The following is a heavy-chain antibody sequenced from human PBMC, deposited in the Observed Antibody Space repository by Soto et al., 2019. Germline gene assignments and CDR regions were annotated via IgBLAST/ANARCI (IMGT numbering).Heavy chain of an antibody. CDR3: ARRTVNIRTFYSGLKTHCFDY. V-gene: IGHV4-39*01. Sequence: PSETRLTCAVSGDSMSSSDYYWGWIRQPPGKGLEWIGSIYYSGSTYYNPSLQSRVAISVDTSKNQFSLKLKSVTAADTAIYYCARRTVNIRTFYSGLKTHCFDYWGQGAPVTVSS. CDR1: GDSMSSSDYY. D-gene: IGHD6-19*01. J-gene: IGHJ4*02. CDR2: IYYSGST.